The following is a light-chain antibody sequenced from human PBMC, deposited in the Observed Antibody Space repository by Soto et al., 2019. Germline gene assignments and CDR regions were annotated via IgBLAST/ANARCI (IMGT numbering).Light chain of an antibody. J-gene: IGLJ1*01. CDR2: EVS. CDR3: SSYAGSNHYV. Sequence: QSALTQPPSASGSPGQSVTISCTGTSSDVGGYNYVSWYQHHPGKAPKLMIYEVSERPSGVPDRFSGSKSGDTASLTVSGLQAEDEADYYCSSYAGSNHYVFGTVTKVTVL. V-gene: IGLV2-8*01. CDR1: SSDVGGYNY.